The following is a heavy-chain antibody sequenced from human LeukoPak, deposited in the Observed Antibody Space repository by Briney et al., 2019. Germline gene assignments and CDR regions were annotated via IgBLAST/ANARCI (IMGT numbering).Heavy chain of an antibody. J-gene: IGHJ5*02. Sequence: GGSLRLSCAASGFSFSSYWMHWVRQAPGKGLVWVSRINSAGSSTSYADSVKGRFTISRDNAKNTLYLQMNSLRAEDTAVYYCAKDNYYDSSGLTNWFDPWGQGTLVTVSS. D-gene: IGHD3-22*01. CDR1: GFSFSSYW. CDR2: INSAGSST. CDR3: AKDNYYDSSGLTNWFDP. V-gene: IGHV3-74*01.